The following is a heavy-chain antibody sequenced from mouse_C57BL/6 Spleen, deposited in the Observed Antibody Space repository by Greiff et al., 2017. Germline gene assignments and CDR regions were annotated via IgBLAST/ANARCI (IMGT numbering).Heavy chain of an antibody. V-gene: IGHV1-52*01. D-gene: IGHD1-1*02. J-gene: IGHJ3*01. CDR3: ARGGIHQGFAY. CDR1: GYTFTSYW. CDR2: IDPSDSET. Sequence: QVQLQQPGAELVRPGSSVKLSCKASGYTFTSYWMHWVKQRPIQGLEWIGNIDPSDSETHYNQKFKDKATLTVDKSSSTAYMQLSSLTSEDSAVYYCARGGIHQGFAYWGQGTLVTVSA.